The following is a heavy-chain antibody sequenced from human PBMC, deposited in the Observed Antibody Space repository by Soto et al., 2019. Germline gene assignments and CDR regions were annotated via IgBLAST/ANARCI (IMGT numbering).Heavy chain of an antibody. D-gene: IGHD3-22*01. CDR1: GASITSGDYC. CDR3: AREWDSGGYYVDY. J-gene: IGHJ4*02. Sequence: SETLSLTCTVSGASITSGDYCWSWIRQPPGKGLEWIGYSYYNGITDYNPSLKSRVTISIDTSKYQFSLKVTSVTAADTAVYYCAREWDSGGYYVDYWGQGTLVTVSS. CDR2: SYYNGIT. V-gene: IGHV4-30-4*01.